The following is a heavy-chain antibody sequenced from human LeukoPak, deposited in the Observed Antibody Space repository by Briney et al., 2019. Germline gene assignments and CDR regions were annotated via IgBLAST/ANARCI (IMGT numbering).Heavy chain of an antibody. CDR3: ARGRSSMVRGYYYYYMDV. V-gene: IGHV4-39*07. CDR2: IYYSGSN. J-gene: IGHJ6*03. Sequence: SETLSLTCTLSGGSISSSGYYWGWIRQPPGKGLEWIGSIYYSGSNYYNPSLKSRVTISVDTSKNQFSLKLSSVTAADTAVYYCARGRSSMVRGYYYYYMDVWGKGTTVTISS. D-gene: IGHD3-10*01. CDR1: GGSISSSGYY.